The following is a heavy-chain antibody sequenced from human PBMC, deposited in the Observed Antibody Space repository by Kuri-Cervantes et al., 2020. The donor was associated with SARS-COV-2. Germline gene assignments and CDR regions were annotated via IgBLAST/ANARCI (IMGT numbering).Heavy chain of an antibody. CDR1: GFTFSDYY. V-gene: IGHV3-7*03. J-gene: IGHJ6*02. CDR3: ARGGGRTVTSYYYYYAMDV. D-gene: IGHD4-11*01. CDR2: IKQDGSEK. Sequence: GESLKISCAASGFTFSDYYMSWIRQAPGKGLEWVANIKQDGSEKYYVDSVKGRFTISRDSAKKSLYLQMDNLRGEDTALYYCARGGGRTVTSYYYYYAMDVWGQGTTVTVSS.